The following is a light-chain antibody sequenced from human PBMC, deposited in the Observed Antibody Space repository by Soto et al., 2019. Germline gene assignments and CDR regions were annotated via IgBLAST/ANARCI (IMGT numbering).Light chain of an antibody. Sequence: EIVLTQSPDTLSLSSGERATLSCRASQRISNYYLAWYHQKPGQAPRLLIYGASSRATGVADRFSGSGSGTDFTLTISRLEPEGVAVYYCQQYGSSPLTFGGGTKVEIK. CDR1: QRISNYY. CDR2: GAS. V-gene: IGKV3-20*01. CDR3: QQYGSSPLT. J-gene: IGKJ4*01.